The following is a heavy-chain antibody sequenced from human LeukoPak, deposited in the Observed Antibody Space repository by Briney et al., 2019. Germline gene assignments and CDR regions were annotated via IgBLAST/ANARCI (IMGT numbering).Heavy chain of an antibody. J-gene: IGHJ6*03. CDR3: AREVRFLEWLLGYYMDV. CDR2: INPNSGGT. CDR1: GYTFTGYY. Sequence: GASVKVSCKASGYTFTGYYMHWVRQAPGQGLEWMGWINPNSGGTNYAQKFQGRVTMTRDTSISTAYMELSRLRSGDTAVYYCAREVRFLEWLLGYYMDVWGKGTTVTVSS. D-gene: IGHD3-3*01. V-gene: IGHV1-2*02.